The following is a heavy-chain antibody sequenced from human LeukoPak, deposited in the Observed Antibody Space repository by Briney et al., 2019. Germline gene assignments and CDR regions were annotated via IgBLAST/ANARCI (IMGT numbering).Heavy chain of an antibody. CDR3: VRDRAGGNSVGIDR. D-gene: IGHD4-23*01. Sequence: GGSLRLPCAASGFTFSSYSMEWGRQAPGKGLEWISFISSSSGTIYYADSVKGRFTISRDNAKNSLYLQMNSLRDEDTAVYYCVRDRAGGNSVGIDRWGQGTLVTVSS. CDR1: GFTFSSYS. CDR2: ISSSSGTI. J-gene: IGHJ5*02. V-gene: IGHV3-48*02.